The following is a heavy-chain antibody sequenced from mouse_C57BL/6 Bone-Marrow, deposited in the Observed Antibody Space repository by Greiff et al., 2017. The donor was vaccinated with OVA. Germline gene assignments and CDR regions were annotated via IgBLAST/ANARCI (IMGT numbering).Heavy chain of an antibody. V-gene: IGHV1-82*01. D-gene: IGHD4-1*01. CDR2: IYPGDGDT. Sequence: VKLQESGPELVKPGASVKISCKASGYAFSSSWMNWVKQRPGKGLEWIGRIYPGDGDTNYNGKFKGKATLTADKSSSTAYMQLSSLASEDSAVCFCAGGGGTDVDYWGQGTTLTVSS. J-gene: IGHJ2*01. CDR1: GYAFSSSW. CDR3: AGGGGTDVDY.